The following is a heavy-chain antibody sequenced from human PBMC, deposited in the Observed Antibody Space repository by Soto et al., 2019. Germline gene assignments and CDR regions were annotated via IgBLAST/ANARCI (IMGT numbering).Heavy chain of an antibody. D-gene: IGHD1-7*01. CDR2: IYYSGST. J-gene: IGHJ5*02. CDR3: AIVTGTNWFDP. Sequence: PSETLSLTCTVSGGSISSYYWSWIRQPPGKGLEWIGYIYYSGSTNYNPSLKSRVTISVDTSKNQFSLKLSSVTAADTAVYYCAIVTGTNWFDPWGQGTLVTSPQ. V-gene: IGHV4-59*01. CDR1: GGSISSYY.